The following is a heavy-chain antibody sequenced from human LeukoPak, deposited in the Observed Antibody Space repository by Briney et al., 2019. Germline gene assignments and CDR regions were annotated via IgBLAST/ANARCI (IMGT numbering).Heavy chain of an antibody. J-gene: IGHJ5*02. Sequence: SVKVSCKASGGTFSSYAISWVRQAPGQGLEWMGRIIPILGIANYAQKFQGRVTITADKSTSTAYMGLSSLRSEDTAVYYCARAEHIVVASYPNWFDPWGQGTLVTASS. CDR2: IIPILGIA. CDR3: ARAEHIVVASYPNWFDP. D-gene: IGHD2-21*01. V-gene: IGHV1-69*04. CDR1: GGTFSSYA.